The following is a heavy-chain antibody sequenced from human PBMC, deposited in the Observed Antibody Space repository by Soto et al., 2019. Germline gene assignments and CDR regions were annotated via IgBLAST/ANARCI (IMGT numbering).Heavy chain of an antibody. Sequence: PSETLSLTSSVSGDSISRIDYYWTWIRQHPEKGLEWIGNIYFRGNTYYSPSLKSRVSISIDTSQNQFSLRLNSVTAADTAVYYCARSGYGSSDFDHWGQGTLVTVSS. D-gene: IGHD6-13*01. CDR1: GDSISRIDYY. J-gene: IGHJ4*01. V-gene: IGHV4-31*03. CDR2: IYFRGNT. CDR3: ARSGYGSSDFDH.